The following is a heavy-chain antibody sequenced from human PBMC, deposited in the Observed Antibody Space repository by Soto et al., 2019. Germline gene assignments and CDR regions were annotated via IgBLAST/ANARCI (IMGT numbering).Heavy chain of an antibody. Sequence: QVRLQESGPGLVKPSQPLSLTCTVSGASIINNHYYWNFIRQPPGKGPEWIGYIYYSGSTSYNPSLESRLTISIDTSRNQFSLELSSVTAADTAVYFCARASMIGVPGFFDVWGRGTLVTVSS. J-gene: IGHJ2*01. D-gene: IGHD3-22*01. CDR3: ARASMIGVPGFFDV. CDR2: IYYSGST. CDR1: GASIINNHYY. V-gene: IGHV4-30-4*08.